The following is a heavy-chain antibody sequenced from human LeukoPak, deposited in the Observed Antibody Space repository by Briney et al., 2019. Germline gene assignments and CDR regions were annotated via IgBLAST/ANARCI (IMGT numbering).Heavy chain of an antibody. Sequence: SQTLSLTCSVSGDSISSGGHYWSWLRQPPGKGLEWIGYIYQSGSTYYNPSLKSRVTISTDRSKNQFSLRLNSVTAADTAVYYCARGTSNSWLFDYWGQGTLVTVSS. D-gene: IGHD6-13*01. CDR3: ARGTSNSWLFDY. J-gene: IGHJ4*02. CDR1: GDSISSGGHY. V-gene: IGHV4-30-2*01. CDR2: IYQSGST.